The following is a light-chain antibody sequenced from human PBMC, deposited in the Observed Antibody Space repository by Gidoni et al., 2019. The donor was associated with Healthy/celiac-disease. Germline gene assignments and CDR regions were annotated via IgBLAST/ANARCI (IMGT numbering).Light chain of an antibody. V-gene: IGKV4-1*01. J-gene: IGKJ1*01. CDR1: QSVLYSSNNKNY. CDR2: RAS. CDR3: QQYYSTPSWT. Sequence: DIVMTQSPDSLAVALGARATINCKSSQSVLYSSNNKNYLAWYQQKPGQPPKLLIYRASTRESGVPDRFSGSGSGTDFTLTISSLQAEDVAVYYCQQYYSTPSWTFGQGTKVEIK.